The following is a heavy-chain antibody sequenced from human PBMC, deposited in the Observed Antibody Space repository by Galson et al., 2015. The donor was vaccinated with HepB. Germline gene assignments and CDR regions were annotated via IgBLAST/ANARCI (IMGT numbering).Heavy chain of an antibody. J-gene: IGHJ3*02. CDR3: AREPYCSGGSCYSIDDAFDI. CDR1: GYTFTGYY. D-gene: IGHD2-15*01. Sequence: SVKVSCKASGYTFTGYYMHWVRQAPGQGLEWMGWINPYSGGTNYAQKFQGRVTMTRDTSISTAYMELSRLRSDDTAVYYCAREPYCSGGSCYSIDDAFDIWGQGTMVTVSS. V-gene: IGHV1-2*02. CDR2: INPYSGGT.